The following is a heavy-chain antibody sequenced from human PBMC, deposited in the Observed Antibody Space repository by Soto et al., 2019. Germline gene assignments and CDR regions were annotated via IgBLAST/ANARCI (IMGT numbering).Heavy chain of an antibody. D-gene: IGHD6-19*01. J-gene: IGHJ4*02. V-gene: IGHV3-23*01. CDR1: GFTFSSYA. CDR3: AKGGGYSSGWYYFDS. CDR2: ISSSGGST. Sequence: RSLRLSCAASGFTFSSYAMTWDRQALGKGLECVSPISSSGGSTYYADSVKGRFTISRDNSKNTLYLQMNSLRAEDTAVYYCAKGGGYSSGWYYFDSWGQGTLVTVSS.